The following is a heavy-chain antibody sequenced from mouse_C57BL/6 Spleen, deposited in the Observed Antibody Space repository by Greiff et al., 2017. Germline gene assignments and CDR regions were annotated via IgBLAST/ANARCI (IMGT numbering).Heavy chain of an antibody. CDR1: GYTFTSYW. Sequence: VQLQQPGAELVRPGSSVKLSCKASGYTFTSYWMDWVKQRPGQGLEWIGNIYPSDSETHYNQKFKDKATLTVDKSSSTAYMQPSSLTSEDSAVYYCARPYDYDYYAMGYWGQGTSVTVSS. CDR3: ARPYDYDYYAMGY. J-gene: IGHJ4*01. CDR2: IYPSDSET. D-gene: IGHD2-4*01. V-gene: IGHV1-61*01.